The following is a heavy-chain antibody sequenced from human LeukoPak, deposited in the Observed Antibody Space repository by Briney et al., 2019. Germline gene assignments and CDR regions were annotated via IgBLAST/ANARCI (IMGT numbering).Heavy chain of an antibody. CDR2: IYYSGST. V-gene: IGHV4-59*01. CDR3: ARGSHYYYMDV. CDR1: GGSISSYY. Sequence: SETLSLTCTVSGGSISSYYWSWIRQPPGKGLEWIGYIYYSGSTNYNPSLKSRVTISVDTSKNQFSLKLSSVTAADTAVDYCARGSHYYYMDVWGKGTTVTVSS. J-gene: IGHJ6*03.